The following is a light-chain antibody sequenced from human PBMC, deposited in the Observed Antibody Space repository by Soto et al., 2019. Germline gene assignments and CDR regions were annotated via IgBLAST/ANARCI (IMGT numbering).Light chain of an antibody. V-gene: IGLV2-14*01. CDR1: SSDVSGYNY. CDR2: EIS. J-gene: IGLJ1*01. CDR3: SSYTSSSPYV. Sequence: QSALTQPASVSGSPGQSITISCTGTSSDVSGYNYVSWYQQHPGKAPKLMIYEISNRPSGVSNRFSGSKSGNTASLTISGLPAEDEADYYCSSYTSSSPYVFGTGTMLTVL.